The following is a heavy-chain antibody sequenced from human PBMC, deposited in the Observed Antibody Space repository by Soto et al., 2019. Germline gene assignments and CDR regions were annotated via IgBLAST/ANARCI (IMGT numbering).Heavy chain of an antibody. CDR2: IYHSGST. V-gene: IGHV4-30-2*01. CDR3: ARGPYYYDSSGYYYPYYFDY. Sequence: SETLSLTCAVSGGSISSGGYSWSWIRQPPGKGLEWIGYIYHSGSTYYNPSLKSRVTISVDRSKNQFSLKLSSVTAADTAVYYCARGPYYYDSSGYYYPYYFDYWGQGTLVTVSS. CDR1: GGSISSGGYS. D-gene: IGHD3-22*01. J-gene: IGHJ4*02.